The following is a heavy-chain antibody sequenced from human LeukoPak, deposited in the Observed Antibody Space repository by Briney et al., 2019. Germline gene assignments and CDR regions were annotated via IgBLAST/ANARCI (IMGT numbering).Heavy chain of an antibody. CDR1: GFTFDDYA. D-gene: IGHD3-10*01. V-gene: IGHV3-9*01. CDR2: ISWNSGSI. CDR3: AKAPTQLLWFGMGVDY. J-gene: IGHJ4*02. Sequence: PGRSLRLSCAASGFTFDDYAMHWVRQAPGKGLEWVSGISWNSGSIGYADSVKGRFTISRDNAKNSLYLQMSSLRAEDTALYYCAKAPTQLLWFGMGVDYWGQGTLVTVSS.